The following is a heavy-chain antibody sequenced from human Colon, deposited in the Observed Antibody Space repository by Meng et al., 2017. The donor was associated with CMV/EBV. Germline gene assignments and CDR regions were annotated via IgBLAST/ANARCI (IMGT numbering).Heavy chain of an antibody. CDR2: ISGNGATT. CDR1: GFTFSSYA. CDR3: AKGIGNSNNVHYFDY. Sequence: GESLKISCATSGFTFSSYAMSWVRQAPGKGLEWVSAISGNGATTHYADSVKGRFTMSRDNSKNTLYLQMNSLRAEDTAIYYCAKGIGNSNNVHYFDYWGQGMLVTVSS. D-gene: IGHD1/OR15-1a*01. V-gene: IGHV3-23*01. J-gene: IGHJ4*02.